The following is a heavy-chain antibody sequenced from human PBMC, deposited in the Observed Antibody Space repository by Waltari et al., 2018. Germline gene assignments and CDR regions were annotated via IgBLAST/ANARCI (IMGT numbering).Heavy chain of an antibody. V-gene: IGHV3-23*01. CDR2: ISGSGVST. J-gene: IGHJ4*02. CDR1: GFTFSIYA. Sequence: EVQLLESGGGLVQPGGSLRLSCAASGFTFSIYAMSWVRQAPGKGLEWVSSISGSGVSTYYADSVKCRFTISRDNSKNTLYLQMSSLRAEDTAVYYCARAIAAAGTDWGQGTLVTVSS. CDR3: ARAIAAAGTD. D-gene: IGHD6-13*01.